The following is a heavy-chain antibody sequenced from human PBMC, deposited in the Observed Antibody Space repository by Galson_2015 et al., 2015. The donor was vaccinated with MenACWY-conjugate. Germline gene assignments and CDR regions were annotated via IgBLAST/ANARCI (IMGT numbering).Heavy chain of an antibody. V-gene: IGHV3-11*06. CDR3: ARTPRSYSGYTFEK. CDR2: ISSGHIYS. CDR1: GFTFSDYY. D-gene: IGHD5-12*01. Sequence: SLRLSCAASGFTFSDYYMSWIRQAPGKGLEWVAYISSGHIYSNHADSVKGRFTISRDNAKNSLFLQMNSLRAEDTAVYFCARTPRSYSGYTFEKGGQGTLVTVSS. J-gene: IGHJ4*02.